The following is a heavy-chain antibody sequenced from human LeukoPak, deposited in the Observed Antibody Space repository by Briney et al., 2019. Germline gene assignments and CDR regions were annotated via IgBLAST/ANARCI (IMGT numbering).Heavy chain of an antibody. CDR2: FDPGDGET. D-gene: IGHD3-16*01. J-gene: IGHJ4*02. CDR3: VLGRYDPTYYFDY. Sequence: ASVKVSCKVSGYTLTELSMHWVRQAPGKGLEWMGGFDPGDGETIYAQKFQGRVTMTEDTSTDTAYMELSSLRSEDTAVYYCVLGRYDPTYYFDYWGQGTLVTVSS. V-gene: IGHV1-24*01. CDR1: GYTLTELS.